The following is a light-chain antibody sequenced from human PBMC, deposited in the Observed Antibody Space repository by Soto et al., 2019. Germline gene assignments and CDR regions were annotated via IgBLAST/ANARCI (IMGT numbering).Light chain of an antibody. V-gene: IGKV3-20*01. CDR3: HQYGSSPPWT. CDR2: GSS. Sequence: VVTQSLDTLSFSPGEKATLSCRASQTIPRNFLAWFQQKPGQAPRLLIYGSSNRPSGIPDRFSGGGSRSDFTLTISRLEPEDFAVYYCHQYGSSPPWTFGQGTKVDI. J-gene: IGKJ1*01. CDR1: QTIPRNF.